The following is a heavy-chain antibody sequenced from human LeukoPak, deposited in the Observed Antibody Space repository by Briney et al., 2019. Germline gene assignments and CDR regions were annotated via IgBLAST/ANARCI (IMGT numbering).Heavy chain of an antibody. CDR3: ARHSLITDTFDP. J-gene: IGHJ5*02. V-gene: IGHV4-39*01. CDR1: GASIINSNYY. D-gene: IGHD3-16*01. CDR2: VYYSGST. Sequence: SGTLSLTCTGSGASIINSNYYWAWLRQSPGKGLEWIGSVYYSGSTYYKQSLKSRVTISIDTSKKQFSLRVTSVTATDLAVYFCARHSLITDTFDPWGEGTLVTVSS.